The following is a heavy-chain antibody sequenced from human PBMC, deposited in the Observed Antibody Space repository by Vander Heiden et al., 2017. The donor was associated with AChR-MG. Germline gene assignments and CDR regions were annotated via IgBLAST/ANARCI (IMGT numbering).Heavy chain of an antibody. V-gene: IGHV1-69*04. CDR2: IIPSLGIA. D-gene: IGHD2-2*01. J-gene: IGHJ5*02. CDR3: ARVRGDIVVVPAAPGYNWFDP. CDR1: GGTFSSYA. Sequence: QVQLVQSGAEVKKPGSSVKVSCKASGGTFSSYAISWVRQAPGQGLEWMGRIIPSLGIANYAQKFQGRVTITADKSTSTAYMELSSLRSEDTAVYYCARVRGDIVVVPAAPGYNWFDPWGQGTLVTVSS.